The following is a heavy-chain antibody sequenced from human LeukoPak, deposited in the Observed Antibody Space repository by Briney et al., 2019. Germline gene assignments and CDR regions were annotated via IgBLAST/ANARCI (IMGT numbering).Heavy chain of an antibody. CDR2: IYTSGST. CDR1: GGSISSYY. V-gene: IGHV4-4*07. D-gene: IGHD3-22*01. CDR3: ARDPADYYDSSGYSWFDP. Sequence: SSETLSLTCTVSGGSISSYYWSWIRQPAGKGLEWIGRIYTSGSTNYNSSLKSRVTMSVDTSKNQFSLNLSSVTAADTAVYYCARDPADYYDSSGYSWFDPWGQGTLVTVSS. J-gene: IGHJ5*02.